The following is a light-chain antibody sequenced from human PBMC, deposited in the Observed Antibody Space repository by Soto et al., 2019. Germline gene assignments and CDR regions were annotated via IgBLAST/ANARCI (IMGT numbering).Light chain of an antibody. CDR3: QKYNNVPWT. CDR2: AAS. J-gene: IGKJ1*01. V-gene: IGKV1-27*01. Sequence: DIQMTQSPSSLSASVGDRVTITCRASQDIRNHLVWYQQKPGKAPKVLIYAASTLQSGVPSRFSGRGSGTDFTLTISSLQPEDVASYYCQKYNNVPWTFGQGTKVEIK. CDR1: QDIRNH.